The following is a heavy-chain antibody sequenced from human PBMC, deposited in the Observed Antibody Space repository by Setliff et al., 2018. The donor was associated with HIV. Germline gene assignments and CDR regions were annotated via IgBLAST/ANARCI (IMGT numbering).Heavy chain of an antibody. CDR2: ISGSGGST. V-gene: IGHV3-23*01. J-gene: IGHJ6*02. CDR3: AKPLTQWGVSPYHYAVDV. D-gene: IGHD1-26*01. Sequence: GGSLRLSCAASGFTFSSYAMSWVRQAPGKGLEWVSAISGSGGSTYYADSVKGRFTISRDNSKNTLYLQMTSLRAEDTAVYYCAKPLTQWGVSPYHYAVDVWGQGTTVTVSS. CDR1: GFTFSSYA.